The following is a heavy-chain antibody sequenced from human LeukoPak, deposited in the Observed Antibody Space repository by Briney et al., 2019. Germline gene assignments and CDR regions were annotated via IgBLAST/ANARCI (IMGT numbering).Heavy chain of an antibody. J-gene: IGHJ4*02. CDR3: AKDLEYGSGSIDY. CDR1: GFTFSSYG. V-gene: IGHV3-30*18. Sequence: PGGSLRLSCAASGFTFSSYGMHWVRQAPGKGLEWVAVISYDGSNKYYADSVKGRFTISRDNSKNTLYLQMNSLRAEDTAVYYCAKDLEYGSGSIDYWGQGTLVTVSS. CDR2: ISYDGSNK. D-gene: IGHD6-19*01.